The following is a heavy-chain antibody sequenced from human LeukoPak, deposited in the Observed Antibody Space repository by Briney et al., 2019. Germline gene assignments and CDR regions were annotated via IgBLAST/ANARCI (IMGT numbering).Heavy chain of an antibody. Sequence: GGSLRLSCAASGFTFSSYWMHWVRQAPGKGLVWVSRINSDGSSTSYADSVKGRFTISRDNAKNSLYLQMNSLRAEDTAVYYCAELGITMIGGVWGKGTTVTISS. D-gene: IGHD3-10*02. J-gene: IGHJ6*04. CDR3: AELGITMIGGV. CDR2: INSDGSST. V-gene: IGHV3-74*01. CDR1: GFTFSSYW.